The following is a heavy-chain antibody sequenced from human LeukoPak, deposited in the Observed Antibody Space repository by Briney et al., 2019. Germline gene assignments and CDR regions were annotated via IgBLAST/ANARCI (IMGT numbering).Heavy chain of an antibody. Sequence: SETLSLTCTVSGGSISSSYWSWIRQPPGKALEWIGFIYNSGSSDYNPSLKSRVTISVGTSKNQFSLKLSSVTAADTAVYYCARELDDGSGSYYIFDYWGQGTLVTVSS. CDR2: IYNSGSS. CDR1: GGSISSSY. D-gene: IGHD3-10*01. V-gene: IGHV4-59*01. CDR3: ARELDDGSGSYYIFDY. J-gene: IGHJ4*02.